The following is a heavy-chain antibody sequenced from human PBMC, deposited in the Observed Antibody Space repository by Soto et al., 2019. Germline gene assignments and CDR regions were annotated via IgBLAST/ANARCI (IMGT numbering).Heavy chain of an antibody. D-gene: IGHD2-21*02. Sequence: QVQLVQSGAEVKKPGSSVKVSCKASGGTFSSYTINWVRQAPGQGLEWMGRIIPILGIANYAQKFQGRVTXTAXKXMSTAYMELSSLRSEDTAVYYCATGSAYCGGDCYDYWGQGTMVTVSS. CDR2: IIPILGIA. CDR1: GGTFSSYT. CDR3: ATGSAYCGGDCYDY. V-gene: IGHV1-69*02. J-gene: IGHJ4*02.